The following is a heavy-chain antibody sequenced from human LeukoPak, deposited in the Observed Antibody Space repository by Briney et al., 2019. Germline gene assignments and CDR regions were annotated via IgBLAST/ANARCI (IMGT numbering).Heavy chain of an antibody. CDR3: AKDRGTRYFPLEQIDY. CDR2: ISGSGVST. D-gene: IGHD3-9*01. CDR1: GFTFSSYA. Sequence: PGGTLRLSSAASGFTFSSYAMSWVRQAPGQGLEWVSLISGSGVSTYYADPVKGRFTISRDNSKNTLYLQMNSLRAHDTAVYYCAKDRGTRYFPLEQIDYWGQGTLVPVPS. J-gene: IGHJ4*02. V-gene: IGHV3-23*01.